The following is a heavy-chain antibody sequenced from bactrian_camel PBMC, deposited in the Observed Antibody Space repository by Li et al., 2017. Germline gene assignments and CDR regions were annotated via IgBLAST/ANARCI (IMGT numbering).Heavy chain of an antibody. D-gene: IGHD8*01. J-gene: IGHJ4*01. CDR2: VTGDGKTT. Sequence: VQLVESGGGLVQPGGSLRLSCVASGFTFSGYAMAWVRQAPGKGLEWVSYVTGDGKTTFYANSVKGRFTASRDSAKNTLYLQLNSLNTEDTAMYYCAKDLTDTTWTDRLNSWGQGTQVTVS. CDR3: AKDLTDTTWTDRLNS. CDR1: GFTFSGYA. V-gene: IGHV3S31*01.